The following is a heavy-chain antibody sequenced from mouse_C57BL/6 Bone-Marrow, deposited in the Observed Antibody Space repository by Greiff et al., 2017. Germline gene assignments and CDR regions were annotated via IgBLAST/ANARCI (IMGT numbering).Heavy chain of an antibody. CDR3: ARDWGPFDY. Sequence: VQLQQPGAELVKPGASVKLSCKASGYTFTSYWMQWVKQRPGQGLEWIGEIDPSDSYTNYNQKFKGKATLTVDTSSSTAYMQLSSLTSEDSAVYYCARDWGPFDYWGQGTTLTVSS. CDR2: IDPSDSYT. CDR1: GYTFTSYW. V-gene: IGHV1-50*01. D-gene: IGHD4-1*01. J-gene: IGHJ2*01.